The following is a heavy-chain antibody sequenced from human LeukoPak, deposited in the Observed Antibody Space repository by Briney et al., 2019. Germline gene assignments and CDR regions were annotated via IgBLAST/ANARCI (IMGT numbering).Heavy chain of an antibody. D-gene: IGHD2-15*01. CDR3: ARGYCSGGSCYGGGFDY. CDR1: GFTFSTYW. CDR2: INQGGSEN. J-gene: IGHJ4*02. Sequence: GGSLRLSCAASGFTFSTYWMSWVRQAPGKGLEWVANINQGGSENHYVDSVKGRFTISRDNAKNSLDLQVNSLRVEDTAVYLCARGYCSGGSCYGGGFDYWGQGTLVTVSS. V-gene: IGHV3-7*01.